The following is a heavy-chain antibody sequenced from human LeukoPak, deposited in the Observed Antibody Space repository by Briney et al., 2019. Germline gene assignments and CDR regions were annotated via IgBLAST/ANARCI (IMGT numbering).Heavy chain of an antibody. D-gene: IGHD3-22*01. Sequence: SETLSLTCTVSGGSISSNYWSWVRGPPGKGGESIGYLYYIGSTNYNPSLKSRVTISVDTSKTQFSLTLSSVTAADTAVYYCARFGDSRGYSDYWGQGTLVTVSS. CDR2: LYYIGST. V-gene: IGHV4-59*08. J-gene: IGHJ4*02. CDR1: GGSISSNY. CDR3: ARFGDSRGYSDY.